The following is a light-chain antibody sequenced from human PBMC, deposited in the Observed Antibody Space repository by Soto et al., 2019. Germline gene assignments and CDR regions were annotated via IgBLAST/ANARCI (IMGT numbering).Light chain of an antibody. CDR1: QSISNY. CDR3: QQSYNAPRT. V-gene: IGKV1-39*01. CDR2: DSS. Sequence: DIQMTQSPSSLSASVGDRVTIICRASQSISNYLSWYQQKPGKAPKLLIYDSSTLRSGVPSRFSGSGSGTDFTLTISSLQPEDFATYYCQQSYNAPRTFGQGTKLEIE. J-gene: IGKJ2*01.